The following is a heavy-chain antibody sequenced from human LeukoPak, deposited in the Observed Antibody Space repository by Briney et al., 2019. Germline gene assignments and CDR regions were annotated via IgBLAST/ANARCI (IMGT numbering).Heavy chain of an antibody. CDR3: ARDLLSTYYYGMDV. CDR2: ISYDGSNK. Sequence: GRSLRLSCAASGFTLSSYAMHWVRQAPDKGLEWVAVISYDGSNKYYADSVKGRFTISRDNSKNTLYLQMNSLRAEDTAVYYCARDLLSTYYYGMDVWGQGTTVTVSS. CDR1: GFTLSSYA. V-gene: IGHV3-30*04. D-gene: IGHD2-2*01. J-gene: IGHJ6*02.